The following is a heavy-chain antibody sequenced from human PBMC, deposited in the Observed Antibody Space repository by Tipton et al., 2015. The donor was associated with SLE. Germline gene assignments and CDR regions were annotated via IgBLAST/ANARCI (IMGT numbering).Heavy chain of an antibody. V-gene: IGHV4-59*07. Sequence: TLSITCAVSGGSISSYYWSWIRQPPGKGLEWIGYIYYSGSTNYNPSLKSRVTISVDTSKNQFSLKLSSVTAADTAVYYCASGIPTMPLQHWGQGTLVTVSS. CDR3: ASGIPTMPLQH. CDR2: IYYSGST. D-gene: IGHD2-2*01. CDR1: GGSISSYY. J-gene: IGHJ1*01.